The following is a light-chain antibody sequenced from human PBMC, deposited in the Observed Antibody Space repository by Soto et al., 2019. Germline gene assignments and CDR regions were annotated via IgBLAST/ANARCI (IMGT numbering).Light chain of an antibody. CDR1: QDISSW. CDR3: QQADSFPLT. J-gene: IGKJ4*01. Sequence: DIQMTQSPSSVSASVGDRVIITCRASQDISSWLAWYQQKAGEAPKLLIFAASRLHSGVPSRFSGSGSGTDFTLTSTNLQPEDFATYYCQQADSFPLTFGGGTKVEIK. CDR2: AAS. V-gene: IGKV1D-12*01.